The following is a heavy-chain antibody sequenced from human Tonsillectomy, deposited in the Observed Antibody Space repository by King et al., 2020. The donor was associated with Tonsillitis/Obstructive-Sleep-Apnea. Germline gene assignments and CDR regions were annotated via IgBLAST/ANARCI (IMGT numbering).Heavy chain of an antibody. CDR3: ARRQGCSGAGCIGRSEFDP. V-gene: IGHV5-51*01. J-gene: IGHJ5*02. CDR2: IYPGDSDT. D-gene: IGHD2-15*01. Sequence: EVQLVQSGAEVKKPGESLKISCKGSGYRFANYWIGWVRQMPGKGLEWIGIIYPGDSDTRYSPSFQGQVTISADKSISTAYLQWSSLKASDTAMYYCARRQGCSGAGCIGRSEFDPWGQGTLVTVSS. CDR1: GYRFANYW.